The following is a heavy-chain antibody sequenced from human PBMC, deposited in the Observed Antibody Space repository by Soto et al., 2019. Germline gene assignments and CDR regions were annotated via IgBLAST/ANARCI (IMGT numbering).Heavy chain of an antibody. V-gene: IGHV1-18*04. CDR3: ARGYDSSGYYFDY. CDR2: ISAYNGNT. D-gene: IGHD3-22*01. CDR1: CYTFTSVG. Sequence: ASVKVSCKAACYTFTSVGINLVRQAPGQGLEWMGWISAYNGNTNYAQKLQGRVTMTTDTSTSTAYMELRSLRSDDTAVYYCARGYDSSGYYFDYWGQGTLVTVSS. J-gene: IGHJ4*02.